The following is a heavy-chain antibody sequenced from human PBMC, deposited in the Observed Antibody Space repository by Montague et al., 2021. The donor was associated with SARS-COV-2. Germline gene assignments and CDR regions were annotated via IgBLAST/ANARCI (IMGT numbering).Heavy chain of an antibody. CDR3: ASENTVTTFGGPYYIDS. Sequence: SETLSPTCTVSGSSVRSYYRSWIRQPPGKGLEWIGYIYDGGSTNYKHSFKSRVTLSVDTSKNQFSLKLSSVTAADTAVYYCASENTVTTFGGPYYIDSWGQGTLVTVSA. V-gene: IGHV4-59*02. J-gene: IGHJ4*02. D-gene: IGHD4-17*01. CDR1: GSSVRSYY. CDR2: IYDGGST.